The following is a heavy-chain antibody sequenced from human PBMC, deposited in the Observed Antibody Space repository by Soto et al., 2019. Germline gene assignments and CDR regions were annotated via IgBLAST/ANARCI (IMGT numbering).Heavy chain of an antibody. Sequence: VQVVASGGGLVQPGRSLRLSCAVSGFRFEQYVMHWVRQAPGKGLECVSTVSPTGDTVAYADSVEVRFTVSRDNAKNSLYLQMNSLKGAETAVYYCLKDAPNGSIDDLGQGTLVTVSS. CDR1: GFRFEQYV. CDR3: LKDAPNGSIDD. D-gene: IGHD3-10*01. CDR2: VSPTGDTV. J-gene: IGHJ4*02. V-gene: IGHV3-9*01.